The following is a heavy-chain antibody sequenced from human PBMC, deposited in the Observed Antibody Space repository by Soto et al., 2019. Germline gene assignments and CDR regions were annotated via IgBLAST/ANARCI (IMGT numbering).Heavy chain of an antibody. V-gene: IGHV4-4*02. CDR1: SGSISSSNW. Sequence: QVQLQESGPGLVKPSGTLSLTCAVSSGSISSSNWWSWVRQPPGKGLEWIGEIYHSGSTNYNPSLKSRVTISVDKSKNQCSLKLSSVTAADTAVYYCARGGRGWYEGNWFDPWGQGTLVTVSS. CDR3: ARGGRGWYEGNWFDP. D-gene: IGHD6-19*01. CDR2: IYHSGST. J-gene: IGHJ5*02.